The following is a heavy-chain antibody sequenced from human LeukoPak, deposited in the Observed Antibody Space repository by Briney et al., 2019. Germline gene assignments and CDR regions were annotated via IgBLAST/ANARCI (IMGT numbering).Heavy chain of an antibody. Sequence: ASVKVSCKASGYTFTGAYMHWVRQAPGQGLEWMGWINPNSGETRFAQKFQGRVTMTRDTSISTAHMDLGGLRSDDTAVYYCARVLFNSGYDYWGQGSLVTVSS. CDR2: INPNSGET. CDR3: ARVLFNSGYDY. D-gene: IGHD3-9*01. V-gene: IGHV1-2*02. J-gene: IGHJ4*02. CDR1: GYTFTGAY.